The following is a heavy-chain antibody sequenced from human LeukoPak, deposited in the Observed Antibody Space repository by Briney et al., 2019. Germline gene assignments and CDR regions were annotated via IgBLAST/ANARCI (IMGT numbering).Heavy chain of an antibody. J-gene: IGHJ4*02. CDR2: ISHDATTE. Sequence: GGSLRLSCVASGFTFSDYAMHWVRQAPGRGPEWVAVISHDATTESYADSVKGRFTISRDTSKKTLYLQMNSLRAKDTAVYYCAEAGYCSSTSCQYYFDYWGQGTLVTVSS. V-gene: IGHV3-30*04. CDR1: GFTFSDYA. D-gene: IGHD2-2*01. CDR3: AEAGYCSSTSCQYYFDY.